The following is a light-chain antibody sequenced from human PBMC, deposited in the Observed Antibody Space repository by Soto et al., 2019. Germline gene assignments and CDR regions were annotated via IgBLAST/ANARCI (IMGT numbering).Light chain of an antibody. CDR2: MAS. V-gene: IGKV1-5*03. Sequence: DIQMTQSPATLSASVGDRVTITCRASQSISNWLAWYQQKPGKPPKLLIYMASNLESGVPSRFSGSGYGTEFTLTITSLQPDDSATYFCEQYNHDSTFGQGNNEE. J-gene: IGKJ1*01. CDR3: EQYNHDST. CDR1: QSISNW.